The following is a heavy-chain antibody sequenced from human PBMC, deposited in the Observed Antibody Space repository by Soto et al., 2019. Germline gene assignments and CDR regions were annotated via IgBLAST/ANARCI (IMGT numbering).Heavy chain of an antibody. J-gene: IGHJ4*02. CDR3: AKGRYFDSSGGCANY. Sequence: EVQLVESGGGLVQPGRSLRLSCAASGFTFDDFAMHWVRQPPGKGLEWVSGISWNSASIVYADSVKGRFTISRDKSKKTVFLQMNNLRTEDTAIYYCAKGRYFDSSGGCANYWGLGTLVTVSS. CDR1: GFTFDDFA. V-gene: IGHV3-9*01. D-gene: IGHD3-22*01. CDR2: ISWNSASI.